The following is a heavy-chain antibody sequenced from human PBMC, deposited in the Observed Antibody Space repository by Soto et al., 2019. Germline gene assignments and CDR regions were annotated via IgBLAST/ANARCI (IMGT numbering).Heavy chain of an antibody. V-gene: IGHV3-49*03. CDR1: GFTFGDYA. CDR2: IRSKAYGGTT. D-gene: IGHD6-13*01. CDR3: NTPSYVSSWYSYYYMDV. J-gene: IGHJ6*03. Sequence: GGSLRLSCTASGFTFGDYAMSWFRQAPGKGLEWVGFIRSKAYGGTTEYAASVKGRFTISRDDSKSIAYLQMNSLKTEDTAVYYCNTPSYVSSWYSYYYMDVWGKGTTVTVSS.